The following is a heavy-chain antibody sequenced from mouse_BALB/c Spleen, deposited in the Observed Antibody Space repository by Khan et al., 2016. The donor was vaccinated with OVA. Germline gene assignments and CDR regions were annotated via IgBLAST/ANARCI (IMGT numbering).Heavy chain of an antibody. CDR1: GFTFSTYG. Sequence: EVQLVESGGDLVEPGGSLKLSCAASGFTFSTYGMSWVRQTPDKRLEWVATISTGGHYTNYPHSVRGRFTISRDNAKNTLYLQMTSLKSEDTTIFYCARLAYYYDSGGVAYWGQGTLVTVSA. J-gene: IGHJ3*01. V-gene: IGHV5-6*01. CDR3: ARLAYYYDSGGVAY. CDR2: ISTGGHYT. D-gene: IGHD1-1*01.